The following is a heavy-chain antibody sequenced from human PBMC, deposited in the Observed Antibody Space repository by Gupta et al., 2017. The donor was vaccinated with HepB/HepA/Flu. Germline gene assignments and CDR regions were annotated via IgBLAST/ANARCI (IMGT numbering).Heavy chain of an antibody. CDR3: ARVALWNGHGFDN. CDR1: GFSFSDYG. J-gene: IGHJ4*02. V-gene: IGHV3-48*02. D-gene: IGHD3-3*01. CDR2: ISSSSTTI. Sequence: EVQLVESGGGLVQPGGSLRLSCAASGFSFSDYGMNWVRQTPGKGLESLSYISSSSTTIYYADSVRGRFTISRDNAKNSLYLHMNSLRDDDTAVYYCARVALWNGHGFDNWGQGTLVTVSS.